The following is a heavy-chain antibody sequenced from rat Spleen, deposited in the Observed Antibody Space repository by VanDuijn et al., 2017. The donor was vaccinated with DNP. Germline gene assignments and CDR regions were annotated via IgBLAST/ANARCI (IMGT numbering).Heavy chain of an antibody. D-gene: IGHD1-12*01. J-gene: IGHJ3*01. CDR3: ATQRYYDY. CDR2: ISTGGSNT. V-gene: IGHV5-25*01. CDR1: GFTFSDYY. Sequence: EVQLVESGGGLVQPGRSLKLSCAASGFTFSDYYMAWVRQAPTKGLEWVATISTGGSNTYYRDSVKGRFTISRDNAKSTLYLQMDSLRSEDTATYYCATQRYYDYWGQGTLVTVSS.